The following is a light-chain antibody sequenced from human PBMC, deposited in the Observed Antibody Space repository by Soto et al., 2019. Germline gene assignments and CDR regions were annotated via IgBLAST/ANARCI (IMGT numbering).Light chain of an antibody. J-gene: IGKJ1*01. V-gene: IGKV3-20*01. CDR1: QSVSSSY. Sequence: EIVLTQSPGTLSLSPGERATLSCRASQSVSSSYLAWFQQKPGQAPRLLIYGASSRATGIPDRFSGSGSGADFTSTISRLEPEDFAVYYCQQYESSPVTFGEGTKVEIK. CDR2: GAS. CDR3: QQYESSPVT.